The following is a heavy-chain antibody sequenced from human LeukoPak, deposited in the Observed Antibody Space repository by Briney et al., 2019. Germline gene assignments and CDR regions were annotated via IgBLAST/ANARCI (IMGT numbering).Heavy chain of an antibody. CDR2: IYYTGST. D-gene: IGHD4/OR15-4a*01. CDR1: GASISGSGYY. CDR3: ASGVLTGPRAFDI. J-gene: IGHJ3*02. V-gene: IGHV4-39*07. Sequence: PSETLSLTCAVSGASISGSGYYLGWIRQPPGKGLEWIGNIYYTGSTYYNASLQSRVTISVDTSKNQFSLKLSSVTAADTAVCYCASGVLTGPRAFDIWGQGTMVTVSS.